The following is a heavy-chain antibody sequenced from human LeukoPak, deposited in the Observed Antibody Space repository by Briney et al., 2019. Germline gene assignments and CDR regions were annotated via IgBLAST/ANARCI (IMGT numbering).Heavy chain of an antibody. CDR1: GYTFTSYG. D-gene: IGHD3-22*01. CDR3: ARDREYYYDSSGYYYYYYGMDV. Sequence: ASVKVSCKASGYTFTSYGISWVRQAPGQGLEWMGRISAYNGNTNYAQKLQGRVTMTTDTSTSTAYMELRSLRSDDTAVYYCARDREYYYDSSGYYYYYYGMDVWGQGTTVTVSS. CDR2: ISAYNGNT. V-gene: IGHV1-18*01. J-gene: IGHJ6*02.